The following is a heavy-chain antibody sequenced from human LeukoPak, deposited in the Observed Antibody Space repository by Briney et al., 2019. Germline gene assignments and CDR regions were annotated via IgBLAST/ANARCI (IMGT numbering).Heavy chain of an antibody. Sequence: GGSLRLSCAASGFTFSSYSMNWVRQAPGKGLEWVAVISYDGSNKYYADSVKGRFTISRDNSKDTLYLQMNSLRAEDTAVYYCAKKDTKSAFDIWGQGTMVTVSS. CDR2: ISYDGSNK. V-gene: IGHV3-30*18. J-gene: IGHJ3*02. CDR3: AKKDTKSAFDI. CDR1: GFTFSSYS.